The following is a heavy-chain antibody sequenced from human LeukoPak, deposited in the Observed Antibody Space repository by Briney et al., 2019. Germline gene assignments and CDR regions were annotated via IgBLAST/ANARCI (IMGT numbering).Heavy chain of an antibody. V-gene: IGHV3-7*03. CDR3: ANEKTMTFDY. CDR2: IKQDGSEK. CDR1: GFTFSSYW. Sequence: GGSLRLSCAASGFTFSSYWMSWVRQAPGKGLEWVANIKQDGSEKYYVDSVKGRFTISRDISKNSLYLQMNNLRIEDTAFYYCANEKTMTFDYWGRGTLVTVSS. J-gene: IGHJ4*02. D-gene: IGHD1/OR15-1a*01.